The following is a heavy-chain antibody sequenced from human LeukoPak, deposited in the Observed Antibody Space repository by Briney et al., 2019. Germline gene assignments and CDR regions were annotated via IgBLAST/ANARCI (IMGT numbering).Heavy chain of an antibody. V-gene: IGHV3-33*06. CDR3: AKDPLHEQWLVRGYFDY. CDR1: GFTFSSYG. J-gene: IGHJ4*02. CDR2: IWYDGSNK. D-gene: IGHD6-19*01. Sequence: PGGSLTLSCAASGFTFSSYGMHWVRQAPGKVLEWVAVIWYDGSNKYYADSVKGRFTISRDNSKNTLYLQMNSLRAEDTAVYYCAKDPLHEQWLVRGYFDYWGQGTLVTVSS.